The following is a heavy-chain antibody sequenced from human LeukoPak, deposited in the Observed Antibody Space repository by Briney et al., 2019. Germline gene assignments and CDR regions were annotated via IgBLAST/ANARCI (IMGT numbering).Heavy chain of an antibody. CDR3: ATGLGIWYDSSGGY. J-gene: IGHJ4*02. V-gene: IGHV1-24*01. D-gene: IGHD3-22*01. CDR2: FDPEDGET. Sequence: ASVKVSCKVSGYTLTELSIHWVRQAPGKGLEWMGGFDPEDGETIYAQKFQGRVTMTEDTSTDTAYMELSSLRSEDTAVYYCATGLGIWYDSSGGYWGQGTLVTVSS. CDR1: GYTLTELS.